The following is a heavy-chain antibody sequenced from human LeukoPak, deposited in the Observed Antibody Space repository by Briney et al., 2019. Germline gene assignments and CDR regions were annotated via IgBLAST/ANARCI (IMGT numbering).Heavy chain of an antibody. D-gene: IGHD2-2*02. V-gene: IGHV1-2*06. J-gene: IGHJ6*01. CDR3: ARGRLFGYFSSTSCYKSTGFMDV. Sequence: ASVKVSCKASGYTFTGYYMHWVRRAPGQGLEWMGRINPNSGGTNYAQKFQGRVTMTRDTSISTAYMELSRLRSDDTAVYYCARGRLFGYFSSTSCYKSTGFMDVWAKGPRSPSPQ. CDR1: GYTFTGYY. CDR2: INPNSGGT.